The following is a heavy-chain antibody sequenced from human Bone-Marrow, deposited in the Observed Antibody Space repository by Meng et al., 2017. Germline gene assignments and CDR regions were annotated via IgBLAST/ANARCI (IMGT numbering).Heavy chain of an antibody. CDR3: TTTGPRVTMVRGVITDKVWLGPDFDY. D-gene: IGHD3-10*01. Sequence: GESLKISCAASGFTFSNAWMSWVRQAPGKGLEWVGRIKSKTDGGTTDYAAPVKSRFTISRDDSKNTLYLQMNSLKTEDTAVYYCTTTGPRVTMVRGVITDKVWLGPDFDYWGQGTLVTVSS. CDR2: IKSKTDGGTT. J-gene: IGHJ4*02. CDR1: GFTFSNAW. V-gene: IGHV3-15*01.